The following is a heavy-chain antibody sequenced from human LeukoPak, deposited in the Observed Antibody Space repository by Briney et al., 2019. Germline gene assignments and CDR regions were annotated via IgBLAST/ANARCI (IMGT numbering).Heavy chain of an antibody. CDR3: ARDRKSTWSFDY. V-gene: IGHV3-30*03. CDR1: GFTFSSYG. J-gene: IGHJ4*02. Sequence: PGRSLRLSCAASGFTFSSYGMRWVRQAPGKGLEWVAVISHDGNNKHYADSVKGRFTISRDNSKNTLYLQMNSLRPEDTAVYSCARDRKSTWSFDYWGQGILVTVSS. CDR2: ISHDGNNK. D-gene: IGHD6-13*01.